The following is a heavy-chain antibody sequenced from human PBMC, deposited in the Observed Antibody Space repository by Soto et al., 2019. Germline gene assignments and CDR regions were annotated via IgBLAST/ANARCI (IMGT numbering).Heavy chain of an antibody. J-gene: IGHJ4*02. V-gene: IGHV3-33*01. CDR3: ARFYGAGSWFFEY. D-gene: IGHD3-10*01. Sequence: QVQLVESGGGVVQPGRSLRLSCVASGFTLSSYGMHWVRQAPGKGLEWVAGIWYDGINKHYADSVKGRFTISRDNSGNTVYLQMSSLRAADTAVYHCARFYGAGSWFFEYWGQGTLVTVSS. CDR2: IWYDGINK. CDR1: GFTLSSYG.